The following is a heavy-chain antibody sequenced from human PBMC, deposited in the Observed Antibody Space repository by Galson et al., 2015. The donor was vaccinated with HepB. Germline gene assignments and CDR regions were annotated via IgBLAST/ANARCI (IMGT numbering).Heavy chain of an antibody. J-gene: IGHJ3*02. CDR1: GYTFTSYA. D-gene: IGHD5-18*01. CDR3: ARDPMPRRGYSYAQYGNAFDI. V-gene: IGHV3-30-3*01. Sequence: SCKASGYTFTSYAMHWVRQAPGKGLEWVAVISYDGSNKYYADSVRGRFTISRDNSKNTLYLQMNSLRAEDTAVYYCARDPMPRRGYSYAQYGNAFDIWGQGTMVTVSS. CDR2: ISYDGSNK.